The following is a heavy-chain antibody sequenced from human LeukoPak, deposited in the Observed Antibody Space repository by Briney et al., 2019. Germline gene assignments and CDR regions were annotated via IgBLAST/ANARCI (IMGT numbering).Heavy chain of an antibody. J-gene: IGHJ5*02. D-gene: IGHD2-21*02. CDR3: AKGRGVPYEVVTAILDP. CDR2: IWYDGSDQ. CDR1: GFTFSTYA. Sequence: GGSLRLSCAASGFTFSTYAMHWVRQAPGKGLEWVAVIWYDGSDQFYADSVKGRFTISRDNSKNTLYLQMSSLGADDTAVYYCAKGRGVPYEVVTAILDPWGQGTLVSVSS. V-gene: IGHV3-33*03.